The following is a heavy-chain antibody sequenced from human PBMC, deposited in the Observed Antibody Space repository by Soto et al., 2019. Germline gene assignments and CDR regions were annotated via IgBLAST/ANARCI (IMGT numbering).Heavy chain of an antibody. CDR2: INHSGST. J-gene: IGHJ6*03. D-gene: IGHD3-10*01. V-gene: IGHV4-34*01. Sequence: SETLSLTCAVYGGSFSGYYWSWIRQPPGKGLEWIGEINHSGSTNYNPSLKSRVTISVDTSKNQFSLKLSSVTAADTAVYYCARNYYYGSGTDYYYYMDVWGKGTTVTVSS. CDR1: GGSFSGYY. CDR3: ARNYYYGSGTDYYYYMDV.